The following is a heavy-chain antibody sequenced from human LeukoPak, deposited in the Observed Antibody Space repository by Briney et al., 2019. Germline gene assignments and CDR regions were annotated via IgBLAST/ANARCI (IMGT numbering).Heavy chain of an antibody. D-gene: IGHD1-26*01. Sequence: ASVKVSCKTSGYTFTAFFIHWVRQAPGQGLEWMGWLNPNSGGTNYAQKFQGRVTMTRDTSISTAYMELSRLRSDDTAAYFCARVGAAYQDSNYWGQGTLVTVSS. CDR2: LNPNSGGT. J-gene: IGHJ4*02. V-gene: IGHV1-2*02. CDR1: GYTFTAFF. CDR3: ARVGAAYQDSNY.